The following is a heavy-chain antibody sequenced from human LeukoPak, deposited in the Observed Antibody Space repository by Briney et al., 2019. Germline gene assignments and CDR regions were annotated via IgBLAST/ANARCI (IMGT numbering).Heavy chain of an antibody. J-gene: IGHJ4*02. CDR2: ISDSGGTT. CDR3: AKRGVVIRVILVGFHKQAYYFDS. CDR1: GITLSNYG. D-gene: IGHD3-10*01. Sequence: GGSLRLSCAVSGITLSNYGMSWVRQAPGKGLEWVAGISDSGGTTNYADSVKGRFTISRDNSKNTLYLQMNSLRAEDTAVYFCAKRGVVIRVILVGFHKQAYYFDSWGQGALVTVSS. V-gene: IGHV3-23*01.